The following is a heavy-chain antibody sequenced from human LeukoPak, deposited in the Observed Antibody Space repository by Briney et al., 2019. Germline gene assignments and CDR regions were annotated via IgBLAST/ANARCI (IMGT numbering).Heavy chain of an antibody. CDR3: AKDLFFISRSYFDY. V-gene: IGHV3-23*01. CDR2: ISGSGGST. D-gene: IGHD3-10*01. J-gene: IGHJ4*02. CDR1: GFTFSNFA. Sequence: GGSLRLSCAASGFTFSNFAMNWVRQAPGKGLEWVSTISGSGGSTYYADSVKGRFTISRDNSKNTLYLQMNSLRAEDTAVYCCAKDLFFISRSYFDYWGQGTLVTVSS.